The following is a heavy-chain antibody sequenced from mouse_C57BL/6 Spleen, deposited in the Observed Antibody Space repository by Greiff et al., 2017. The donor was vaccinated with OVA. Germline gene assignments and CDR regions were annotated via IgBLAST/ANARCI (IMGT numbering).Heavy chain of an antibody. V-gene: IGHV1-80*01. CDR3: ARIGQPTVAYFDY. Sequence: VQRVESGAELVKPGASVKISCKASGYAFSSYWMNWVKQRPGKGLEWIGQIYPGDGDTNYNGKFKGKATLTADKSSSTAYMQLSSLTSEDSAVYFCARIGQPTVAYFDYWGQGTTLTVSS. D-gene: IGHD2-10*01. J-gene: IGHJ2*01. CDR1: GYAFSSYW. CDR2: IYPGDGDT.